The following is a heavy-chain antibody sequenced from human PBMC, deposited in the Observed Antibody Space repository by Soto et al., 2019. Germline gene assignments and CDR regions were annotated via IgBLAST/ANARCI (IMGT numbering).Heavy chain of an antibody. CDR3: ARGVQLPLEYYYYYMDV. Sequence: QVQLVQSGAEVKKPGASVKASCKASGYTFTSYGISWVRQAPGQGLEWMGWISAYNGNTNYAQKLQGRVTMTTDTSTSTAYMELRSLRSDDTAVYYCARGVQLPLEYYYYYMDVWGKGTTVTVSS. V-gene: IGHV1-18*01. J-gene: IGHJ6*03. CDR2: ISAYNGNT. CDR1: GYTFTSYG. D-gene: IGHD2-2*01.